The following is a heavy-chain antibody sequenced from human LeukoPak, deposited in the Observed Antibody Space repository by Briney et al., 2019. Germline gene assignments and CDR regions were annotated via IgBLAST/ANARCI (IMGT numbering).Heavy chain of an antibody. J-gene: IGHJ5*02. Sequence: SDTLSLSCAVSGGSLSSSRFYSGWIRQPPGKGLEWLWGIYHSGTTYYNPSLKIRVTISVDTSKNQCSLNLSSVTAADTAVYYCIRDYGAATNPPTWGQGTLVIVSS. D-gene: IGHD4/OR15-4a*01. CDR1: GGSLSSSRFY. V-gene: IGHV4-39*07. CDR2: IYHSGTT. CDR3: IRDYGAATNPPT.